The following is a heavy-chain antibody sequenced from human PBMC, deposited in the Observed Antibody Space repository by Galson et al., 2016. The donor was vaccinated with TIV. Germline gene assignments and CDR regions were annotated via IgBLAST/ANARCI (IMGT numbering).Heavy chain of an antibody. V-gene: IGHV3-30*02. Sequence: SLRLSCAASGFTFSGYTMHWVRQAPGKGLEWVALIWYDGSKKYYTDSVKGRFTISRDNSKNTLYLQMDSLRPEDTAMYYCAKDRGCGGDCPHYYGMDVWGQGTTVTVSS. D-gene: IGHD2-21*02. CDR1: GFTFSGYT. CDR2: IWYDGSKK. J-gene: IGHJ6*02. CDR3: AKDRGCGGDCPHYYGMDV.